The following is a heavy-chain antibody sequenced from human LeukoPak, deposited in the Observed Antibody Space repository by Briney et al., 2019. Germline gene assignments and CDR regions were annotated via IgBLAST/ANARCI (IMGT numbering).Heavy chain of an antibody. CDR1: GGSISSYY. D-gene: IGHD2-15*01. CDR3: ASVGRCSGGSCYWSYFDY. V-gene: IGHV4-4*07. Sequence: PSETLSLTCTVSGGSISSYYWSWIRQPAGKGLEWIGRIYTSGSTNYNPSLKSRVTMSVDTSKNQFSLKLSSVTAADTAVYYCASVGRCSGGSCYWSYFDYWGQGTLVTVSS. J-gene: IGHJ4*02. CDR2: IYTSGST.